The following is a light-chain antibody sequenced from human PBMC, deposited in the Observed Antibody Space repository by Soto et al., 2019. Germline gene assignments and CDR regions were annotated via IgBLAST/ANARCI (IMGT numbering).Light chain of an antibody. V-gene: IGLV2-14*01. CDR2: EVS. CDR1: SSDIGGYTY. Sequence: QSVLTQPASVSGSPGQSITISCTGTSSDIGGYTYVSWYQQHPGKAPKLLIYEVSNRPSGVSNRFSGSKSDNTASLTISGLQAEDEADYYCSSYTISSTYVFGTGTKV. J-gene: IGLJ1*01. CDR3: SSYTISSTYV.